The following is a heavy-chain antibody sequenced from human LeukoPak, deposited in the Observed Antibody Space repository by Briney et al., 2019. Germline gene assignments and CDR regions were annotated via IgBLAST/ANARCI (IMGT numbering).Heavy chain of an antibody. Sequence: PSETLSLTCAVSGYSISRGYQWDWIRQPPGKGLEWIASIHHSGSTYYNPSLKSRVIMSVDTSKNQFSLKLSSVTAADTAVYYCARINWNPDYWGQGTLVTVSS. CDR1: GYSISRGYQ. CDR3: ARINWNPDY. CDR2: IHHSGST. J-gene: IGHJ4*02. D-gene: IGHD1-1*01. V-gene: IGHV4-38-2*01.